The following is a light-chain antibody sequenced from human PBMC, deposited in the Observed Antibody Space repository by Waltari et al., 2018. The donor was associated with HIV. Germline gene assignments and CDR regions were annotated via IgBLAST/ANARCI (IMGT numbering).Light chain of an antibody. J-gene: IGKJ1*01. CDR2: WAS. CDR3: QQYYSTPWT. Sequence: DNVMIQSPDSLTVSLGERATINCKSSQSILYSANNKNYLTWYQQKPGQPPKLLIYWASTRESGVPDRFSGSGSGTDFTLTISSLQAEDVAVYYCQQYYSTPWTFGQGTKVEIK. V-gene: IGKV4-1*01. CDR1: QSILYSANNKNY.